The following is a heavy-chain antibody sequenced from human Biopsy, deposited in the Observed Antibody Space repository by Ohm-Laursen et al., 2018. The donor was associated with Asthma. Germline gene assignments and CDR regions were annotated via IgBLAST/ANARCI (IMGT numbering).Heavy chain of an antibody. CDR3: AKVRSDWVITESFDY. V-gene: IGHV3-9*01. CDR2: ISWNSATI. D-gene: IGHD3-22*01. Sequence: SLRLSCTASGFKFDEYTMHWARQAPGKGLEWVSGISWNSATIGYADSVEGRFTISRDNAKNSVFLHMDSLRPEDTAFYYCAKVRSDWVITESFDYWGQGTLVTVSS. J-gene: IGHJ4*02. CDR1: GFKFDEYT.